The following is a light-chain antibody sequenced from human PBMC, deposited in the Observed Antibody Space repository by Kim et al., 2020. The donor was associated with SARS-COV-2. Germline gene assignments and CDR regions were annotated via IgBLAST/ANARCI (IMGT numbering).Light chain of an antibody. CDR2: AAS. V-gene: IGKV1-39*01. Sequence: DIQMTQSPSSLSASVGDRVTITCRASQNISNYLNWYQQKPGKAPKFLIYAASTLQSGVPSRFSGSGSGTDFTLTISSLQPEDFAPYYCQHSYSTPLTFGQGTRLEI. CDR1: QNISNY. J-gene: IGKJ5*01. CDR3: QHSYSTPLT.